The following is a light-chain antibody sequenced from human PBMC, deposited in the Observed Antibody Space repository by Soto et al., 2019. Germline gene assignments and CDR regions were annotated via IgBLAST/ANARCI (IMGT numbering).Light chain of an antibody. J-gene: IGLJ1*01. V-gene: IGLV1-40*01. CDR3: QSYDKRLTAYV. CDR2: GNG. Sequence: QSVRRQPPSVSGAPGHRFTISCSGTSSSIGAGYEVHWYHQLPGTAPKLVVSGNGNRPSGVPDRLSASKSGTSASLAITGLQAEDEGHYYCQSYDKRLTAYVFGTG. CDR1: SSSIGAGYE.